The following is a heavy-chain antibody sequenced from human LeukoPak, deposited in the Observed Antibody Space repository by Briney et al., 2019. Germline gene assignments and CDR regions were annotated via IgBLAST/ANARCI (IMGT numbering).Heavy chain of an antibody. CDR3: ASAYSSSRYWMGYFDY. D-gene: IGHD6-13*01. CDR1: GGSFSGYY. V-gene: IGHV4-34*01. CDR2: INHSGST. Sequence: SETLSLTCAVYGGSFSGYYWSWIRQPPGKGLEWIGEINHSGSTNYNPSLKSRVTISVEKSKNQFSLKLSSVTAAATAVYYCASAYSSSRYWMGYFDYWGQGTLVTVSS. J-gene: IGHJ4*02.